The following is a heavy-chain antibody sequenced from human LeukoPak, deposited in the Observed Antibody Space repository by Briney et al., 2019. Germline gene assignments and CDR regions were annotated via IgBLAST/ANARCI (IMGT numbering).Heavy chain of an antibody. CDR2: ISYDGSNK. J-gene: IGHJ4*02. Sequence: GGSLRLSCVGSGFSLFSYSINWVRQAPGKGLEWVAVISYDGSNKYYADSVKGRFTISRDNSKNTLYLQMNSLRAEDTAVYYCAKGSGGYFDYWGQGTLVTVSS. CDR3: AKGSGGYFDY. V-gene: IGHV3-30*18. CDR1: GFSLFSYS. D-gene: IGHD1-26*01.